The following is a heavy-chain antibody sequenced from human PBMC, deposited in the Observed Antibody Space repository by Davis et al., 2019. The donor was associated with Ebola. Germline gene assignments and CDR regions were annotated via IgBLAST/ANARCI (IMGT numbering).Heavy chain of an antibody. J-gene: IGHJ6*02. Sequence: GGSLRLSCAAPGFTFSSNSMNWVRQAPGKGLEWVSFISSSSNYIYYADSVKGRLTVSRDNSENSLYLQMNSLTGEDTALYYCAKDNGCNPLRYSYFGMDVWGQGTAVTVS. CDR1: GFTFSSNS. V-gene: IGHV3-21*04. CDR2: ISSSSNYI. D-gene: IGHD2/OR15-2a*01. CDR3: AKDNGCNPLRYSYFGMDV.